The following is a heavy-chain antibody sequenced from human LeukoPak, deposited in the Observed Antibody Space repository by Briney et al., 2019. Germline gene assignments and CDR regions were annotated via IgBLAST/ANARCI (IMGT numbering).Heavy chain of an antibody. J-gene: IGHJ3*01. D-gene: IGHD3-10*01. V-gene: IGHV3-21*01. CDR1: GFTFSSYS. Sequence: PGGSLRLSCVASGFTFSSYSMNWVRQAPGKGLEWVSFISRTSGDRYYADSVKGRFTISRDNAKNSLFLQMNSLRAEDTAVYYCARDSTYYYDFWGQGTMVTVSS. CDR2: ISRTSGDR. CDR3: ARDSTYYYDF.